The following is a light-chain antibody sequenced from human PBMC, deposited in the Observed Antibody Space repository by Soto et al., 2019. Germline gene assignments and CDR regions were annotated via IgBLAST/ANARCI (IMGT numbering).Light chain of an antibody. CDR2: DNN. CDR3: GTWDSSLSYV. CDR1: ISNIGNNY. Sequence: QSVLTQPPSVSAAPGQKVTISCSGSISNIGNNYVSWYQQLPGTAPKLLIYDNNKRPSGIPDRFSASKSGSSATLGITGLATGDEADYYCGTWDSSLSYVFGTGTKLTVL. J-gene: IGLJ1*01. V-gene: IGLV1-51*01.